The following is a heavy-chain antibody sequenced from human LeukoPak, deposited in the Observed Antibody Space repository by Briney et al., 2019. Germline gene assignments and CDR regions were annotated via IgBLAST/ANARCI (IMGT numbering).Heavy chain of an antibody. D-gene: IGHD3-16*01. V-gene: IGHV3-23*01. CDR1: GFTFSTHA. Sequence: GGSLRLSCTASGFTFSTHAMTWVRQAPGKGSEWVSAIGGRGGSTYYADSLGGRFIISRDNSKDMVYLQMNSLKVEDTATYYCGKEGGAWGQGTKVTVSS. J-gene: IGHJ5*02. CDR2: IGGRGGST. CDR3: GKEGGA.